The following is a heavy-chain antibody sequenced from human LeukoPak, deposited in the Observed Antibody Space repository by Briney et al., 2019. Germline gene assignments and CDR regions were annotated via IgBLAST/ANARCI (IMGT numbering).Heavy chain of an antibody. J-gene: IGHJ4*02. CDR2: INPDGYTT. D-gene: IGHD2-2*01. V-gene: IGHV3-43*01. CDR1: GFTFNGCT. CDR3: AKPRARCSSASCFFDY. Sequence: GGSLRLSCAASGFTFNGCTMHWVRQAPGKGLEWVSLINPDGYTTHYADSVKGRFTISRDNSKDVLYLQMNSLRTEDTAFYYCAKPRARCSSASCFFDYWGQGTLVSVSS.